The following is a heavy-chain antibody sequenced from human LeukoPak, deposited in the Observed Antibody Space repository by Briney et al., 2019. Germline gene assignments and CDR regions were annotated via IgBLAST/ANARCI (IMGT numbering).Heavy chain of an antibody. Sequence: PGGSLRLTCAASGFTFSRYGMHWVRQAPGKGLEWVSSISSSSSYIYSADSVKGRFTISRDNAKNSLYLQMNSLRAEDTAVYYCARAATATGYYFDYWGQGTLVTVSS. CDR3: ARAATATGYYFDY. V-gene: IGHV3-21*01. CDR2: ISSSSSYI. J-gene: IGHJ4*02. D-gene: IGHD5-12*01. CDR1: GFTFSRYG.